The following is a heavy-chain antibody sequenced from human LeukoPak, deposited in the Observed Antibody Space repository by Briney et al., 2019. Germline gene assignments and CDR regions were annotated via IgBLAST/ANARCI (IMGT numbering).Heavy chain of an antibody. Sequence: GGSLRLSCTASGFTFTNYGMHWVRQASGKGLEWVAVIWYDGSNQYYTDSVKGRFTISRDNSKSTLYLQMNSLRAEDTAVYYCAKDRSYASGSSNPPFDNWGQGSLVTVSS. CDR3: AKDRSYASGSSNPPFDN. V-gene: IGHV3-33*06. CDR2: IWYDGSNQ. J-gene: IGHJ4*02. CDR1: GFTFTNYG. D-gene: IGHD3-10*01.